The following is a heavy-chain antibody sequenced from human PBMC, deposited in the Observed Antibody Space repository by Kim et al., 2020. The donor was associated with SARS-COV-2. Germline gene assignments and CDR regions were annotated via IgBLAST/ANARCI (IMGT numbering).Heavy chain of an antibody. J-gene: IGHJ5*02. CDR3: ARDGWSYSSGWYVWFDP. D-gene: IGHD6-19*01. V-gene: IGHV1-69*13. CDR2: IIPIFGTA. Sequence: SVKVSCKASGGTFSSYAISWVRQAPGQGLEWMGGIIPIFGTANYAQKFQGRVTITADESTSTAYMELSSLRSEDTAVYYCARDGWSYSSGWYVWFDPWGQGTLVTVSS. CDR1: GGTFSSYA.